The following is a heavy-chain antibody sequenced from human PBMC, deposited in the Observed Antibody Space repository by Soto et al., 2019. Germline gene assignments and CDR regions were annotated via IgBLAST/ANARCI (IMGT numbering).Heavy chain of an antibody. CDR3: AHSAQWLEYFDY. J-gene: IGHJ4*02. V-gene: IGHV2-5*02. D-gene: IGHD6-19*01. CDR2: IFWDDDK. CDR1: GFSLSTNGVG. Sequence: QITLKESGPTLVKPTQTLTLTCTFSGFSLSTNGVGVGWIRQPPGKALEWLALIFWDDDKKYSPSLMSRLTITKDTSKNQVVLTMTNMDRVDTATYYCAHSAQWLEYFDYWGQGTLVTVSS.